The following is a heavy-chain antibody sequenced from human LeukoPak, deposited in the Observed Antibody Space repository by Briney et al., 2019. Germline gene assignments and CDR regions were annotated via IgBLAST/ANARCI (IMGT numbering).Heavy chain of an antibody. CDR1: GYSISSGYY. V-gene: IGHV4-38-2*02. J-gene: IGHJ3*02. CDR3: ARTIDTTAYSPFDI. CDR2: ISHSGNT. D-gene: IGHD3-16*01. Sequence: SETLSLTCTVSGYSISSGYYWGWIRQPPGKGLEWIGTISHSGNTYHNPSLTSRLSISLDTSKNQISLKLTSVTAADRAVYYCARTIDTTAYSPFDIWGQGTMVTVSS.